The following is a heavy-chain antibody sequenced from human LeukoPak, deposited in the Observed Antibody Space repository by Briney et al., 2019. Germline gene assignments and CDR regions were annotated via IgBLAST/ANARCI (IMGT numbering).Heavy chain of an antibody. J-gene: IGHJ4*02. CDR1: GGSFSGYY. CDR2: INHSGST. CDR3: ARARGEYYDSSGYSFDY. D-gene: IGHD3-22*01. Sequence: PSETLSLTCAVYGGSFSGYYWSWIRQPPGKGLEWIGEINHSGSTNYNPSLKSRVTISVDTSKNQFSLKLSSVNAADTAVYYCARARGEYYDSSGYSFDYWGQGTLVTVSS. V-gene: IGHV4-34*01.